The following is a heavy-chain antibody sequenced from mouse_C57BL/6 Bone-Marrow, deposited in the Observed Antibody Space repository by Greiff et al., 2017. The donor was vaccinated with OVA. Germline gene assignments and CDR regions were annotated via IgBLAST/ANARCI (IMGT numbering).Heavy chain of an antibody. J-gene: IGHJ2*01. CDR3: TTWSSVYFDY. CDR1: GFNIKDDY. CDR2: IDPENGDT. Sequence: EVQLQESGAELVRPGASVKLSCTASGFNIKDDYMHWVQQRPEQGLEWIGWIDPENGDTEYASKFQGKATITADTSSNTACLQLSSLTSEDTAVYYCTTWSSVYFDYWGQGTTLTVSS. V-gene: IGHV14-4*01.